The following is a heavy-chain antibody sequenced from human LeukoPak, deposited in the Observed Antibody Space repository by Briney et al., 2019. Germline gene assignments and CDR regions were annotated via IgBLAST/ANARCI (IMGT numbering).Heavy chain of an antibody. Sequence: GASVNVSCKLSVDTLTELSMHSVPQSPGTGLGWMGGFDPEHVETVHAQKFQGRLTMTEDTSTHTAYMELSSLRSDDTAVYYCATDPVGYCNADGCYSVDYWGQGTLVTVSS. CDR1: VDTLTELS. D-gene: IGHD2-15*01. CDR2: FDPEHVET. CDR3: ATDPVGYCNADGCYSVDY. V-gene: IGHV1-24*01. J-gene: IGHJ4*02.